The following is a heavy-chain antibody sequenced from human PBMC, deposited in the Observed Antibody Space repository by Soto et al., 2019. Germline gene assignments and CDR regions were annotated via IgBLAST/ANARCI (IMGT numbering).Heavy chain of an antibody. CDR2: IIYDGSNK. J-gene: IGHJ4*02. CDR1: GLTFSRYA. V-gene: IGHV3-30*04. Sequence: QVQLVESGGGVVQPGRSLRLSCSASGLTFSRYAMPWVRQAPGKGLDWVAVIIYDGSNKHYAESVQGRFTISRDNSKNPQYLQMNGLRAEETAVYYCAAEVRNTGYDGQDYWGQGTLVTVSS. D-gene: IGHD5-12*01. CDR3: AAEVRNTGYDGQDY.